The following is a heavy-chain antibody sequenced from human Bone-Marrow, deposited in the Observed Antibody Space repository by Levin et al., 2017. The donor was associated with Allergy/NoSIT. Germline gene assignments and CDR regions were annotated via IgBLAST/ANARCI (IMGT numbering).Heavy chain of an antibody. D-gene: IGHD4-11*01. J-gene: IGHJ4*02. CDR2: ITSGGGTT. CDR3: VREVGTTLTVSFDK. V-gene: IGHV3-11*01. Sequence: PGGSLRLSCEVSGFTFKNYYMSWIRQAPGKGLEWVAYITSGGGTTFFTDSVRGRFAISRDNSKNLLHLEMNNLRPDDTAVYYCVREVGTTLTVSFDKWGQGTLVTVSS. CDR1: GFTFKNYY.